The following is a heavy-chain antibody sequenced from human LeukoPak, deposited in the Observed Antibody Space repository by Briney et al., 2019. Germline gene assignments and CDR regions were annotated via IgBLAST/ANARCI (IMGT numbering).Heavy chain of an antibody. CDR2: IYTSGST. V-gene: IGHV4-61*02. CDR3: ARMATIVSLAFDI. D-gene: IGHD5-24*01. J-gene: IGHJ3*02. Sequence: PSETLSLTCTVSGGSISSGSYYWRWIRQPAGKGLEWIGRIYTSGSTNYNPSLKSRVTISVDTSKNQFSLKLSSVTAADTAVYYCARMATIVSLAFDIWGQGTMVTVSS. CDR1: GGSISSGSYY.